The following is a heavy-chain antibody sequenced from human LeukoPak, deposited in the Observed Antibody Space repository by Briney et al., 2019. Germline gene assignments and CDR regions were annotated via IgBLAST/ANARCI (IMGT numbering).Heavy chain of an antibody. CDR2: ISYDGSNK. CDR3: ASDRAENYGDRGYYYYGMDV. Sequence: EGPLRLPCAASGFTFSSYAMHWVPQAPRKALEGVAVISYDGSNKYYADSVKGRFTISRDNSKNTLYLKMNSLIAEDTAVYYCASDRAENYGDRGYYYYGMDVWGQGTTVTVSS. CDR1: GFTFSSYA. D-gene: IGHD4-17*01. J-gene: IGHJ6*02. V-gene: IGHV3-30-3*01.